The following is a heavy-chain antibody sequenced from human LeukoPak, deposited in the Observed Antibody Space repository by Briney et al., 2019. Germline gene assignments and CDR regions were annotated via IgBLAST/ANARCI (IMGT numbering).Heavy chain of an antibody. CDR2: MHQDGSAK. Sequence: GGSLRLSCAVSGFTFSDSWMRWVRQAPGKGLEGVANMHQDGSAKDYVDSVKGRFTISRDNARNSLYLKMSSPRAEDTAVYYCATYTHWVAGDVWGQGTTVTVSS. V-gene: IGHV3-7*01. D-gene: IGHD3-16*01. J-gene: IGHJ6*02. CDR1: GFTFSDSW. CDR3: ATYTHWVAGDV.